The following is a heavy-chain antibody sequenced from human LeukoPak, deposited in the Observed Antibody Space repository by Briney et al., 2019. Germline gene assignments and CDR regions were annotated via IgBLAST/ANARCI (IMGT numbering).Heavy chain of an antibody. D-gene: IGHD6-19*01. CDR2: IYPADSDT. CDR1: GYSFTRYW. CDR3: ARDYSSGWEHYFDY. Sequence: HGESLQISCKGSGYSFTRYWIGWVRQMPGKGLEWMGIIYPADSDTTYSPSFQGQVTISADKSISTAYLQWSSLKASDTAIYYCARDYSSGWEHYFDYWGQGTLVTVSS. V-gene: IGHV5-51*01. J-gene: IGHJ4*02.